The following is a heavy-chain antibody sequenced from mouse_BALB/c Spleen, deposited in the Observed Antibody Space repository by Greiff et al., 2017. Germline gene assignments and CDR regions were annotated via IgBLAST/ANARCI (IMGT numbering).Heavy chain of an antibody. CDR1: GFTFTDYY. V-gene: IGHV7-3*02. CDR2: IRNKANGYTT. D-gene: IGHD2-14*01. J-gene: IGHJ4*01. CDR3: ARDGGYGYAMDY. Sequence: EVHLVESGGGLVQPGGSLRLSCATSGFTFTDYYMSWVRQPPGKALEWLGFIRNKANGYTTEYSASVKGRFTISRDNSQSILYLQMNTLRAEDSATYYCARDGGYGYAMDYWGQGTSVTVSS.